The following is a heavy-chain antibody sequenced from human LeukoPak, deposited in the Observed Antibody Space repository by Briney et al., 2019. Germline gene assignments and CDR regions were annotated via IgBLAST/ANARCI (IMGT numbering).Heavy chain of an antibody. CDR3: ASFSSGWYPQIPYYFDY. D-gene: IGHD6-19*01. CDR1: GGTFSSYA. Sequence: ASVTVSCKASGGTFSSYAISWVRQAPGQGLEWMGGIIPIFGTANYAQKFQGRVTITADESTSTAYMELSSLRSEDTAVYYCASFSSGWYPQIPYYFDYWGQGTLVTVSS. CDR2: IIPIFGTA. V-gene: IGHV1-69*13. J-gene: IGHJ4*02.